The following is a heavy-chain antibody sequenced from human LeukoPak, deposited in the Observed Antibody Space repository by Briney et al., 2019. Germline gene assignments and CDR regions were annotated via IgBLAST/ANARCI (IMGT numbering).Heavy chain of an antibody. CDR2: IKEDGSEK. CDR3: ARATASNWFDP. J-gene: IGHJ5*02. Sequence: GGSLRLSCAASGFTFSSYWMSWVRQAPGKGLEWVANIKEDGSEKYYVDSVKGRFTISRDNAKNSLYLQTNSLRAEDTAIYYCARATASNWFDPWGQGTLVTVSS. D-gene: IGHD5-18*01. CDR1: GFTFSSYW. V-gene: IGHV3-7*01.